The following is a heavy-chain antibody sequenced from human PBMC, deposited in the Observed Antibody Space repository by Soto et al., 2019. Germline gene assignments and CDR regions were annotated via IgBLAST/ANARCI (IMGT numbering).Heavy chain of an antibody. Sequence: PSETLSLTCAVYGGSFSGYYWSWIRQPPGKGLEWIGEINHSGSTNYNPSLKSRVTISVDTSKNQFSLKLSSVTAADTAVYYCASFTPTLGMETTLSPRDYWGQGTLVTVSS. CDR2: INHSGST. J-gene: IGHJ4*02. CDR3: ASFTPTLGMETTLSPRDY. V-gene: IGHV4-34*01. CDR1: GGSFSGYY. D-gene: IGHD7-27*01.